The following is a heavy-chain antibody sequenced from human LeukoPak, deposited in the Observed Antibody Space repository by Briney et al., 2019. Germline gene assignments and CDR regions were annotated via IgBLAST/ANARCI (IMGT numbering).Heavy chain of an antibody. V-gene: IGHV3-30-3*01. CDR1: GFTFSSYA. J-gene: IGHJ4*02. CDR2: ISYDGSNK. Sequence: AGGSLRLSCAASGFTFSSYAMHWVRQAPGKGLEWVAVISYDGSNKYYADSVKGRFTISRDNSKNTLYLQMNSLRAEDTAVYYCARDIWGGGYDSADYWGQGTLVTVSS. CDR3: ARDIWGGGYDSADY. D-gene: IGHD5-12*01.